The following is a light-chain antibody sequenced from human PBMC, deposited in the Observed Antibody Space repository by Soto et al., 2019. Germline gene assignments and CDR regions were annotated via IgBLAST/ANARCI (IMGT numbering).Light chain of an antibody. CDR1: SGYSNYR. V-gene: IGLV9-49*03. J-gene: IGLJ2*01. CDR3: GADHGSGSNFVKV. CDR2: VDAGGIVG. Sequence: QLVLTQPPSATASLGATVTLTCTLSSGYSNYRVDWYQQRPGKGPRLVMRVDAGGIVGSRGDGIPDRFSVMGSGLNRYLTIKNIQEEDESDYHCGADHGSGSNFVKVFGGGTKLTVL.